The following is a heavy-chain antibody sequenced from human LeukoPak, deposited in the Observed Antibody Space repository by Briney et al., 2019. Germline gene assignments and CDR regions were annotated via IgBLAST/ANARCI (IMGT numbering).Heavy chain of an antibody. CDR3: ARPTSLAFDY. V-gene: IGHV5-51*01. D-gene: IGHD1-1*01. CDR2: IYPGDSET. Sequence: GESLKISCKGSGYSFSTYWIAWVRQTPGKGLEWMGIIYPGDSETRYSPSFQGQVTISADKSISTTYLQWSSLKASDTAMYYCARPTSLAFDYWGQGTQVTVSS. CDR1: GYSFSTYW. J-gene: IGHJ4*02.